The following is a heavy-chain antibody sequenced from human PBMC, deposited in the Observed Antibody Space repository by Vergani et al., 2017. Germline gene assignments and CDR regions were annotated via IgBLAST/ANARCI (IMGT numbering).Heavy chain of an antibody. Sequence: QVQLQESGPGLVKPSETLSLTCSVSGYSISRGYYWGWIRQPPGKELEWIATVFHSGSAYYNPSLRRPVTISVETAKNQFFLRLTTLTAADTAVYYCARGSRAAGYSGPDSWGQGTRVTVSS. J-gene: IGHJ4*02. CDR1: GYSISRGYY. V-gene: IGHV4-38-2*02. CDR3: ARGSRAAGYSGPDS. D-gene: IGHD6-13*01. CDR2: VFHSGSA.